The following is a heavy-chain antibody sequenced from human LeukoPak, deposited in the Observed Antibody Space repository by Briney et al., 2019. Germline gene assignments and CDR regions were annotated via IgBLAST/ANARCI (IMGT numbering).Heavy chain of an antibody. CDR1: GYSFITYW. D-gene: IGHD1-26*01. J-gene: IGHJ6*02. CDR3: ARPLSGNYYYGMDV. CDR2: IYPDDSDT. V-gene: IGHV5-51*01. Sequence: GESLKISCKGSGYSFITYWIGWVRQMPGKGLEWMGIIYPDDSDTRYSPSFQGQVTISADKSINTAYLQWSSLKASDTAIYYCARPLSGNYYYGMDVWGQGTTVTVSS.